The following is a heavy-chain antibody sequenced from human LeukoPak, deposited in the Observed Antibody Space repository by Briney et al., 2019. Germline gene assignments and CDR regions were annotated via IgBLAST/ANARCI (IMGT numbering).Heavy chain of an antibody. CDR2: FDPEDGET. J-gene: IGHJ3*02. CDR3: ATFPWSIAARPQSRGAFDI. Sequence: ASVKVSCKVSGYTLTELSMHWVRQAPGKRLEWMGGFDPEDGETIYAQKFQGRVTMTEDTSTDTAYMELSSLRSEDTAVYYCATFPWSIAARPQSRGAFDIWGQGTMVTVSS. V-gene: IGHV1-24*01. D-gene: IGHD6-6*01. CDR1: GYTLTELS.